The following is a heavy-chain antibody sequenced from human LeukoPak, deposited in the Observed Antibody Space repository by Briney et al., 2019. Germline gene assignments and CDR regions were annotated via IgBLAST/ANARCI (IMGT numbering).Heavy chain of an antibody. V-gene: IGHV3-30-3*01. J-gene: IGHJ4*02. CDR1: GFTFSSYA. CDR3: ARGIAVAGPPFDY. D-gene: IGHD6-19*01. CDR2: ISYDGSNK. Sequence: GSPRLSCAASGFTFSSYAMHWVRQAPGKGLEWVAVISYDGSNKYYADSVKGRFTISRDNSKNTLYLQMNSLRAEDTAVYYCARGIAVAGPPFDYWGQGTLVTVSS.